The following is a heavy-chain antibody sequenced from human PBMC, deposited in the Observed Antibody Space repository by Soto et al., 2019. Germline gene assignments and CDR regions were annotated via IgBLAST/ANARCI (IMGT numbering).Heavy chain of an antibody. CDR2: LSRSGGAT. CDR1: GFNTRFYS. CDR3: SKGEMSTIRNSFDP. Sequence: EVRLLESGGGLEQPGGSLTLSCTASGFNTRFYSMSWVRQTPGKGLDWVAALSRSGGATYYADSVRGRFTISRDASKDTLFLQMRNLRAEDTAIYYCSKGEMSTIRNSFDPWGQGTLVTVSS. J-gene: IGHJ5*02. D-gene: IGHD1-1*01. V-gene: IGHV3-23*01.